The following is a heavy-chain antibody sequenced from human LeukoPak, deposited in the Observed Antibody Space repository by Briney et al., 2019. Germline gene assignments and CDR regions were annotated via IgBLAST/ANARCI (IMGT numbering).Heavy chain of an antibody. D-gene: IGHD2-2*01. Sequence: GGSLRLSCAASGFTVSSNYMSWVRQAPGKGLEWVSVIYSGGSTYYADSVKGRFTISGDNSKNTLYLQMNSLRAEDTAVYYCARAAARNYYYYYGMDVWGQGTTVTVSS. CDR1: GFTVSSNY. J-gene: IGHJ6*02. V-gene: IGHV3-53*01. CDR2: IYSGGST. CDR3: ARAAARNYYYYYGMDV.